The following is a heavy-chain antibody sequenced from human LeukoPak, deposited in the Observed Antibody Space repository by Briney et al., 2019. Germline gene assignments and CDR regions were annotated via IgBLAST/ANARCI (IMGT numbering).Heavy chain of an antibody. V-gene: IGHV4-4*07. CDR2: IYTSGST. CDR1: GGSISSYY. Sequence: SETLSLTCTVSGGSISSYYWSWIRQPARKGLEWIGRIYTSGSTNYNPPLKSRVTMSVDTSKHQFSLKLSSLTAADTAVYYCARGGSSSDYYYYMDVWGKGTTVTVSS. J-gene: IGHJ6*03. D-gene: IGHD6-13*01. CDR3: ARGGSSSDYYYYMDV.